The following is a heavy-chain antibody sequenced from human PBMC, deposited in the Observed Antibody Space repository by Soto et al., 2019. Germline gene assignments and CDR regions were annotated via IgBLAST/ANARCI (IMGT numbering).Heavy chain of an antibody. CDR3: ARDSSYYDILTGYSPRGATNWFDP. V-gene: IGHV4-31*03. J-gene: IGHJ5*02. D-gene: IGHD3-9*01. CDR1: GGSISSGGYY. Sequence: SETLSLTCTVSGGSISSGGYYWSWIRQHPGKGLEWIGYIYYSGSTYYNPSLKSRVTISVDTSKNQFSLKLSSVTAADTAVYYCARDSSYYDILTGYSPRGATNWFDPWGQGTLVTVSS. CDR2: IYYSGST.